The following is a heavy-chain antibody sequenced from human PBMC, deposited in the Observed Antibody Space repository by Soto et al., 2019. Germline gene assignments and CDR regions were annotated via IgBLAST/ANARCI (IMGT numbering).Heavy chain of an antibody. CDR1: GGTFFSDA. D-gene: IGHD6-19*01. Sequence: SAKVFSWTSGGTFFSDARIGGLQAPAQGSVWMGGIMPIFGTANYAQKFQGRVTITADESTSTAYMELSSPRSEDRAVYYCAREPLQVSSSGWYGYYFDYWGQGTLVIVSS. J-gene: IGHJ4*02. V-gene: IGHV1-69*13. CDR3: AREPLQVSSSGWYGYYFDY. CDR2: IMPIFGTA.